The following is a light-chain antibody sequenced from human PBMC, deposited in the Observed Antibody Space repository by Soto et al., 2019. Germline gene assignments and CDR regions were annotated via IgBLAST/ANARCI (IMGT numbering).Light chain of an antibody. CDR2: DAS. CDR3: QQYEKLPLT. CDR1: QSIVNY. Sequence: DVQLTQSPSTLSASVGDRVAITCQASQSIVNYLNWFQQRPGKAPQLLISDASHLEPGVPSRFSGQRAGTAFTLIISSLQPEDFATYYCQQYEKLPLTFGGGTRVEV. J-gene: IGKJ4*01. V-gene: IGKV1-33*01.